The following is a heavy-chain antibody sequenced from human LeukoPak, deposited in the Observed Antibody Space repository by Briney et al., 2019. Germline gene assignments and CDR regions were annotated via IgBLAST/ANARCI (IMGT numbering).Heavy chain of an antibody. CDR3: ARGDWYFDY. V-gene: IGHV4-59*01. J-gene: IGHJ4*02. CDR1: GGSISSYY. CDR2: VSYRGST. Sequence: PSETLSLTCTVSGGSISSYYWSWIRQPPGKGLEWIGYVSYRGSTIYNPSLNSRVTISVDTSKNQFSLKLTSVTAADTAVYYCARGDWYFDYWGQGTLVTVSS. D-gene: IGHD3/OR15-3a*01.